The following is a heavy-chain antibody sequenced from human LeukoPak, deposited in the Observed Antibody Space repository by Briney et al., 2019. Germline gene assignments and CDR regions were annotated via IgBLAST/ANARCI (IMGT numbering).Heavy chain of an antibody. V-gene: IGHV4-59*08. Sequence: SETLSLTCTVSGGSISSYYWSWIRQPPGKGLEWIGYIYYSGSTNYNPSLKSRVTISVDTSKNQFSLKLSSVTAADTAVYYWARHLRDSSGWYSQGQKGLDFDYWGQGTLVPVSS. CDR2: IYYSGST. CDR3: ARHLRDSSGWYSQGQKGLDFDY. J-gene: IGHJ4*02. CDR1: GGSISSYY. D-gene: IGHD6-19*01.